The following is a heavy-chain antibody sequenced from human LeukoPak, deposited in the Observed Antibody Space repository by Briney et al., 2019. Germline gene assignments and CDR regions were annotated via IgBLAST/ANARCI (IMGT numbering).Heavy chain of an antibody. CDR3: ARDPPPRSQWLEHGFDY. V-gene: IGHV3-21*01. CDR1: GFTFSSYS. J-gene: IGHJ4*02. CDR2: ISSSSYI. Sequence: PGGSLRLSCAASGFTFSSYSMNWVRQAPGKGLEWVSSISSSSYIYYADSVKGRFTISRDNAKNSLYLQMNSLRAEDTAVYYCARDPPPRSQWLEHGFDYWGQGTLVTVSS. D-gene: IGHD6-19*01.